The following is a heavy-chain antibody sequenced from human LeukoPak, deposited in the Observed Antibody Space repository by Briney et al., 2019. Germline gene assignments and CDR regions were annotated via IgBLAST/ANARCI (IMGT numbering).Heavy chain of an antibody. Sequence: GGSLRLSCAASGFTFSSYAMSWVRQAPGKGLEWVSAINGSGGSTYYADSVKGRFTISRDNAKNSLYLQMNSLRVEDTAVYYCAKEGRSLQTYWGQGTLVTVSS. CDR3: AKEGRSLQTY. V-gene: IGHV3-23*01. D-gene: IGHD5-24*01. J-gene: IGHJ4*02. CDR2: INGSGGST. CDR1: GFTFSSYA.